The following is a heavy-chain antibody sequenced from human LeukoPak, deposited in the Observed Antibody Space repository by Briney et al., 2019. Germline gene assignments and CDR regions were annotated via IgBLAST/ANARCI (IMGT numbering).Heavy chain of an antibody. CDR3: ARQVWYYYGSGAHGVPPGKYYFDY. D-gene: IGHD3-10*01. Sequence: SETLSLTCTVSGGSISSSSYYWGWIRQPPGKGLEWIGSIYYSGSTHYNPSLKSRVTISVDTSKNQFSLKLSSVTAADTAVHYCARQVWYYYGSGAHGVPPGKYYFDYWGQGTLVTVSS. J-gene: IGHJ4*02. V-gene: IGHV4-39*01. CDR2: IYYSGST. CDR1: GGSISSSSYY.